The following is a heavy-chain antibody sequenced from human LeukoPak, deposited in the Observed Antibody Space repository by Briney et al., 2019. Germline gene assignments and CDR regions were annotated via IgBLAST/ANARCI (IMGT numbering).Heavy chain of an antibody. J-gene: IGHJ4*02. CDR2: ISSSGSTI. CDR3: ARTKWLEAIDY. CDR1: GLTFSSYE. V-gene: IGHV3-48*03. Sequence: GGSLRLSCAASGLTFSSYEMNWVRQAPGKGLEWVSYISSSGSTIYYADSVKGRFTISRDNAKNSLYLQMNSLRAEDTAVYYCARTKWLEAIDYWGQGTLVTVSS. D-gene: IGHD6-19*01.